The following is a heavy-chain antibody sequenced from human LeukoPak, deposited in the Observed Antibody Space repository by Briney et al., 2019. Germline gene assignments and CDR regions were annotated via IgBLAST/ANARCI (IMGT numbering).Heavy chain of an antibody. CDR2: INPNSGGT. J-gene: IGHJ4*02. Sequence: ASVTVSCKASGYTFTGYYMHWVQQAPGQGLEWMGWINPNSGGTNYAQKFQGWVTMTRDTSISTAYMELSRLRSDDTAVYYCARAWDTAMSSDYWGQGTLVTVSS. CDR3: ARAWDTAMSSDY. V-gene: IGHV1-2*04. D-gene: IGHD5-18*01. CDR1: GYTFTGYY.